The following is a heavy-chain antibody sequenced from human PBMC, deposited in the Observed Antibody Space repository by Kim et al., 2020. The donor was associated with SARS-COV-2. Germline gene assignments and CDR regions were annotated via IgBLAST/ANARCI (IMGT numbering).Heavy chain of an antibody. CDR3: ARARGEYYDILTGTWYFDL. CDR2: TYYRSKWYN. D-gene: IGHD3-9*01. Sequence: SQTLSLTCAISGDSVSSNSTAWNWIRQSPSRGLEWLGRTYYRSKWYNDYAVSVKSRITINPDTSKNQFSLQLNSVTPEDTAVYYCARARGEYYDILTGTWYFDLWGRGTLVTVSS. V-gene: IGHV6-1*01. CDR1: GDSVSSNSTA. J-gene: IGHJ2*01.